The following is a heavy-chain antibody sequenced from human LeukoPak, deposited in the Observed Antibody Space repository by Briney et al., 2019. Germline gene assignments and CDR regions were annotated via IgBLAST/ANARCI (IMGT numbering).Heavy chain of an antibody. V-gene: IGHV4-59*08. CDR1: GASISNSY. CDR2: VYYTGST. D-gene: IGHD6-19*01. Sequence: SETLSLTCTVSGASISNSYWTWIWQPPGKGLEWIGYVYYTGSTNYNSSLKSRVTISIDTSKNQFSLKLTSATAADTAVYYCARRVEPVAGTGSFDYWGQGTLVTVSS. CDR3: ARRVEPVAGTGSFDY. J-gene: IGHJ4*02.